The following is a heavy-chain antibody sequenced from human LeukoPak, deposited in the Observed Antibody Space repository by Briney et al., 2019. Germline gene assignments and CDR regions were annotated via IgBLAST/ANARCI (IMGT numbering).Heavy chain of an antibody. CDR3: ARYYDILTGYLQKSYYGMDV. Sequence: GGSLRLSCAASGFTYSSYAMSWVRQAPGKGLEWVANIKQDGSEKYYVDSVKGRFTISRDNAKNSLYLQMNSLRAEDTAVYYCARYYDILTGYLQKSYYGMDVWGQGTTVTVSS. CDR2: IKQDGSEK. CDR1: GFTYSSYA. D-gene: IGHD3-9*01. J-gene: IGHJ6*02. V-gene: IGHV3-7*03.